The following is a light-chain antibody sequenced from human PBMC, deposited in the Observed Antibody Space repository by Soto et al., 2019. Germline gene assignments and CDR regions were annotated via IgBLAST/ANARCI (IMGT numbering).Light chain of an antibody. CDR3: CSYAGRLLR. V-gene: IGLV2-11*01. CDR2: DVS. J-gene: IGLJ2*01. CDR1: SSDVGDYNY. Sequence: QSALTQPRSVSGSPGQSVTISCTETSSDVGDYNYVSWYQQHPGKAPKLMIFDVSKRPSGVPDRFSGSKSGNTASLTISGLQAEDEADYYCCSYAGRLLRFGGGTKLTVL.